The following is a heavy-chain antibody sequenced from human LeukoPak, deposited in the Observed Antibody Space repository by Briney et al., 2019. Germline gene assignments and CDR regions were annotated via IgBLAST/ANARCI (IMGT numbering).Heavy chain of an antibody. CDR1: GYSFTSYF. J-gene: IGHJ4*02. V-gene: IGHV1-46*01. Sequence: ASVKVSCKAPGYSFTSYFMHWVRQAAGQGLEWMGIINPSSGSSTYAQKFQGRVAMTGDTSTSTVYMELSSLRSEDTAVYYCAGALDQAFDSWGQGTLVTVSS. D-gene: IGHD1/OR15-1a*01. CDR2: INPSSGSS. CDR3: AGALDQAFDS.